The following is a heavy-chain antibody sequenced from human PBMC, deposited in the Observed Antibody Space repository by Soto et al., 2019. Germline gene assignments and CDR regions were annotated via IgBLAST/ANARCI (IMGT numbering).Heavy chain of an antibody. CDR1: GYTFSTYG. V-gene: IGHV1-18*01. D-gene: IGHD1-1*01. Sequence: QVQLVQSGAEVKKPGASVKVSCKASGYTFSTYGFSWVRQAPGQGLEWMGWIGADNGDTNYAQNFQGRVTMTTDTSTTTSCMELRSLTSADTAVYVCARDWKGAEGFDPWGQGTRVTVSS. CDR3: ARDWKGAEGFDP. J-gene: IGHJ5*02. CDR2: IGADNGDT.